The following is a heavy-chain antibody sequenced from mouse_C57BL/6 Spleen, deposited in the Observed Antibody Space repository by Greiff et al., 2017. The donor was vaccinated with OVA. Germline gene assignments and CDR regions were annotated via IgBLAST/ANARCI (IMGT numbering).Heavy chain of an antibody. CDR3: ARAHDRGFAD. Sequence: EVHLVESGPELVKPGASVKIPCKASGYTFTDYNMDWVKQSHGKSLEWIGDINPNNGGTIYNQKFKGKATLTVDKSSSTAYMELSSLTSEDTAGDYCARAHDRGFADWGQGTLVTVSA. J-gene: IGHJ3*01. CDR1: GYTFTDYN. CDR2: INPNNGGT. V-gene: IGHV1-18*01.